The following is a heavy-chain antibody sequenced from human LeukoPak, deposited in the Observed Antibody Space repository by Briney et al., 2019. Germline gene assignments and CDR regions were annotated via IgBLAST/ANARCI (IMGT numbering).Heavy chain of an antibody. V-gene: IGHV4-38-2*02. D-gene: IGHD2-2*01. CDR1: GGSISSYY. CDR2: IYHSGST. CDR3: ARGDNCSSTSCYEAFDI. J-gene: IGHJ3*02. Sequence: SETLSLTCTVSGGSISSYYWSWNRQPPGKGLEWIGSIYHSGSTYYNPSLKSRVTISVDTSKNQFSLKLSSVTAADTAVYYCARGDNCSSTSCYEAFDIWGQGTMVTVSS.